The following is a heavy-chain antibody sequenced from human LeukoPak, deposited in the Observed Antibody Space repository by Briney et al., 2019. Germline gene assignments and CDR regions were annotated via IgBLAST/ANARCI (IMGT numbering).Heavy chain of an antibody. V-gene: IGHV4-30-4*01. CDR3: AREFVGFGALDY. D-gene: IGHD3-10*01. J-gene: IGHJ4*02. CDR2: IYYSGST. Sequence: SETLSLTCTVSGGSISSGDYYWSWIRQPPGRGLEWIEYIYYSGSTYYNPSLKSRVTISVDTSKNQFSLKLSSVTAADTAVYYCAREFVGFGALDYWGQGTLVTVSS. CDR1: GGSISSGDYY.